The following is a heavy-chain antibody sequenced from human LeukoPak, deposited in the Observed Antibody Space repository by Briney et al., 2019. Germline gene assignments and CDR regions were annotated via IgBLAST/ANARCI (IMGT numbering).Heavy chain of an antibody. CDR2: IYYSGIT. CDR1: GGSISSSSYY. Sequence: SETLSLTCTVSGGSISSSSYYWGWIRQPPGKGLEWIGSIYYSGITYYNPSLKSRVTISVDTSKNQFSLKLSSVTAADTAVYYCARHQGSAFLEWLLVYYFDYWGQGTQVTVSS. J-gene: IGHJ4*02. D-gene: IGHD3-3*02. V-gene: IGHV4-39*01. CDR3: ARHQGSAFLEWLLVYYFDY.